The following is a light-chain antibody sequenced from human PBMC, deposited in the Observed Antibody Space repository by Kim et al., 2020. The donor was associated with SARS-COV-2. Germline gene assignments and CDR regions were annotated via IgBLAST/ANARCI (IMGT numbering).Light chain of an antibody. Sequence: IQLTHSPSTLSASVGDRVIITCRASQGLDNWLGWYQQKAGEAPKLLIYKAYNLHSGVPSRFSGGGSGTEYTLTISSLQPDDFATYNCQQYHSPWTFGQGTKVDIK. V-gene: IGKV1-5*03. CDR3: QQYHSPWT. CDR2: KAY. CDR1: QGLDNW. J-gene: IGKJ1*01.